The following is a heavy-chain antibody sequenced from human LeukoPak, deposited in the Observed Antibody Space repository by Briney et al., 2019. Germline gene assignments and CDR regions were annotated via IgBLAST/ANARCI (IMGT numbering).Heavy chain of an antibody. CDR2: IYYSGST. Sequence: SETLSLTCTVSGGSISSGGYYWSWIRQHPGKGLEWVGYIYYSGSTYYNPSLKSRVTISVDTSKNQFSLKLSSVTAADTAVYYCARDREYYYDSSGYYAFDIWGQGTMVTVSS. D-gene: IGHD3-22*01. V-gene: IGHV4-31*03. CDR3: ARDREYYYDSSGYYAFDI. CDR1: GGSISSGGYY. J-gene: IGHJ3*02.